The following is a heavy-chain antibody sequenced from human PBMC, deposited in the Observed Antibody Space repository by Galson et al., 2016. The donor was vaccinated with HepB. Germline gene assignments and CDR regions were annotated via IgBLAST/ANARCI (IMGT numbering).Heavy chain of an antibody. D-gene: IGHD2/OR15-2a*01. CDR2: VRTTDVRSGFKT. Sequence: LRLSCAVSAFPFSSHAMGWVRQAPGEGLEWVSVVRTTDVRSGFKTSYADSVRGRFTVSRDDPGNTLFLQMNSLRVTDTAVYYCAREPFISPWDYWGPGTLVTVSA. V-gene: IGHV3-23*01. CDR1: AFPFSSHA. CDR3: AREPFISPWDY. J-gene: IGHJ4*02.